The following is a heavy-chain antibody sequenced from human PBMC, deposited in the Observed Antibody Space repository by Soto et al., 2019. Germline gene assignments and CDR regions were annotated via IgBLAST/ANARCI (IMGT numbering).Heavy chain of an antibody. CDR1: GYHLTAKY. V-gene: IGHV1-2*02. J-gene: IGHJ5*02. CDR3: AKGGSSWTKWFDT. Sequence: QVQLVQSGAEVKKPGASVKVSCKASGYHLTAKYLHWGRQAPAQGLEWMGWINPSSGVTKEAQKFRGRVTMTRDTSISAAYMELSRLTSDDTDVYYCAKGGSSWTKWFDTGGQGTLVTVSS. CDR2: INPSSGVT. D-gene: IGHD6-13*01.